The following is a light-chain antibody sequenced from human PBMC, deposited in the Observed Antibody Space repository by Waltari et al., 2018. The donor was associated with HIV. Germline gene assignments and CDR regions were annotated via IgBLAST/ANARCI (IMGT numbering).Light chain of an antibody. Sequence: EIVLTQSPATLSLSPGERATLSCKASQSVGPYIAWYQQKVGQAPRLLIYDTSSRAPGIPVRFSGSGSGTDFTLTISSLEPEDFAVYYCQQRSNWRTFGQGTKLEIK. CDR1: QSVGPY. J-gene: IGKJ2*01. V-gene: IGKV3-11*01. CDR2: DTS. CDR3: QQRSNWRT.